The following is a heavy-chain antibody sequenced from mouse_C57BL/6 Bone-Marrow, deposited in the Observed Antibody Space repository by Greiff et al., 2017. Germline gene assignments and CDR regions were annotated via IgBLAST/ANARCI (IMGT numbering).Heavy chain of an antibody. J-gene: IGHJ2*01. CDR3: ARSSYLDY. CDR2: INPNNGGT. CDR1: GYTFTDYN. V-gene: IGHV1-18*01. Sequence: EVKVVESGPELVKPGASVKIPCKASGYTFTDYNMDWVKQSHGKSLEWIGDINPNNGGTIYNQKFKGKATLTVDKSSSTAYMELRSLTSEDTAVYYCARSSYLDYWGQGTTLTVSS.